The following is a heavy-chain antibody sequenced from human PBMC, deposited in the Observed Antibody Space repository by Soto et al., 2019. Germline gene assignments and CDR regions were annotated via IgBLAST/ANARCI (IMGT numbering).Heavy chain of an antibody. CDR1: GFTFSSYA. J-gene: IGHJ4*02. CDR2: ISYDGSNK. Sequence: QVQLVESGGGVVQPGRSLRLSCAASGFTFSSYAMHWVRQAPGKGLEWVAVISYDGSNKYYADSVKGRFTISRDNSKNTLYLQRNRLRAEDTAVYYCAREAVYYYDSSGYYTLDYWGQGTLVTVSS. CDR3: AREAVYYYDSSGYYTLDY. D-gene: IGHD3-22*01. V-gene: IGHV3-30-3*01.